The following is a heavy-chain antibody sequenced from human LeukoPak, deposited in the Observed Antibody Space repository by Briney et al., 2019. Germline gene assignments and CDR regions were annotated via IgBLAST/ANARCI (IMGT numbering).Heavy chain of an antibody. CDR3: AHRGLRLGELSSRDWFDP. D-gene: IGHD3-16*02. CDR2: IYWDDDK. Sequence: SGPTLVNPTQTLTLTCTFSGFSLSTSVVGVGWIRQPPGNALEWLALIYWDDDKRYSPSLKSRLTITKDTSKNQVVLTMTNMDPVDTATYYCAHRGLRLGELSSRDWFDPWGQGTLVTVSS. V-gene: IGHV2-5*02. J-gene: IGHJ5*02. CDR1: GFSLSTSVVG.